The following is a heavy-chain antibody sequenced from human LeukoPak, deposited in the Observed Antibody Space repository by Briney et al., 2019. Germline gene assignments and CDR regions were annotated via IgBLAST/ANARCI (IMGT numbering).Heavy chain of an antibody. V-gene: IGHV4-31*03. CDR1: GGSISSGGYY. J-gene: IGHJ4*02. Sequence: PSETLSLTCTVSGGSISSGGYYWSWIRQHPGKGLEWIGYFYNSGSTYYNPSLKSRVTISVGTSKNQFSLKLTSVTAADSAVYYCARDLGDGYLANDYWGQGTLVTVSS. D-gene: IGHD5-24*01. CDR3: ARDLGDGYLANDY. CDR2: FYNSGST.